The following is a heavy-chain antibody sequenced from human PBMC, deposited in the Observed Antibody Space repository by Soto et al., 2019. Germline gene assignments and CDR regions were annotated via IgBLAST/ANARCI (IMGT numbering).Heavy chain of an antibody. CDR3: ARGLRTGNYGMEV. V-gene: IGHV1-69*13. CDR1: GCTFDNYA. CDR2: IIPMFETV. D-gene: IGHD2-15*01. J-gene: IGHJ6*01. Sequence: SVKVSCKASGCTFDNYAVSWVRQAPGQGLEWMGGIIPMFETVNYAQRFQGRLTIAADESTSTAYMELTSLTSADTAIYFCARGLRTGNYGMEVWGQGTTVNVSS.